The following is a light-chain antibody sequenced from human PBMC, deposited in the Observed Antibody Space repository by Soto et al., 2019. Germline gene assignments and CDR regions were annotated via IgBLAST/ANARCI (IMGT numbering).Light chain of an antibody. CDR1: QSITSNY. CDR3: QQYGTSPYT. J-gene: IGKJ2*01. V-gene: IGKV3-20*01. Sequence: EIVLTQSPGTLSLSPGERATLSCRASQSITSNYLAWYQQKPGQAPRLLIYGAVTRATGVPESFSGSGSGTDFTLSISRLEPEDFAVYYCQQYGTSPYTFGQGTKLEI. CDR2: GAV.